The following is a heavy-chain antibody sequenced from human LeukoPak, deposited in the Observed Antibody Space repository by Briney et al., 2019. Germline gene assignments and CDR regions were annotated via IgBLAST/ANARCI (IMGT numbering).Heavy chain of an antibody. V-gene: IGHV3-33*01. CDR3: ARVKGRYYYGMDV. CDR2: IWYDGSNK. CDR1: GFTFSSYG. J-gene: IGHJ6*02. Sequence: GGSLRLSCAASGFTFSSYGMPWVRQAPGKGLEWVAVIWYDGSNKYYADSVKGRFTISRDNSKNTLYLQMNSLRAEDTAVYYCARVKGRYYYGMDVWGQGTTVTVSS.